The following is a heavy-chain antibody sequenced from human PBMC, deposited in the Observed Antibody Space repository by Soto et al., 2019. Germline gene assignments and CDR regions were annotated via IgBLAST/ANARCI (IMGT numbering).Heavy chain of an antibody. CDR2: IYYSGST. V-gene: IGHV4-59*01. D-gene: IGHD5-12*01. Sequence: SGTLSLTCTVSGGSISSYYWSWIRQPPGKGLEWIGSIYYSGSTNYNPSLKSRVTISVDTSKNQFSLKLSSVTAADTAVYYCAVGDAYDPAGNSFDPSGQGTLVSVSS. CDR1: GGSISSYY. J-gene: IGHJ5*02. CDR3: AVGDAYDPAGNSFDP.